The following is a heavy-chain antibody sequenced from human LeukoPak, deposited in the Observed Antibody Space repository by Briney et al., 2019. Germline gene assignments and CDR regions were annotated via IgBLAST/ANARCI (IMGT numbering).Heavy chain of an antibody. Sequence: GGSLRLSCAASGFTFSRYDMSWVRQAPGKGLEWVSSISSSSSYRYYADSVKGRFTISRDNAKNSLHLQMNSLRAEDTAVYYCMSYAGRSDDYWGQGTLVTVSS. CDR3: MSYAGRSDDY. CDR1: GFTFSRYD. D-gene: IGHD3-16*01. CDR2: ISSSSSYR. J-gene: IGHJ4*02. V-gene: IGHV3-21*01.